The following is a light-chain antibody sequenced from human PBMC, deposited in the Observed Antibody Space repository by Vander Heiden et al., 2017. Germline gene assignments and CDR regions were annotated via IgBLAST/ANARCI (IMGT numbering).Light chain of an antibody. J-gene: IGKJ3*01. V-gene: IGKV1-39*01. CDR1: QSISDY. CDR2: AAS. CDR3: QQSYSSPFT. Sequence: DIQMTQSPSSLSASVGDRVTIPCRASQSISDYLNWYQQKPGKAPNLLISAASSLRSGVPSRFSGSGSGTDFALTISSLQPEDFATYYCQQSYSSPFTFGPGTKVDIK.